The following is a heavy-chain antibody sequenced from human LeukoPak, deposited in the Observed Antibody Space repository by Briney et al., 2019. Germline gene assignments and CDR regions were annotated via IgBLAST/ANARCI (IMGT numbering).Heavy chain of an antibody. CDR3: AKGNYLDSRGYFDY. CDR2: ISWNSGSI. CDR1: GFTFDDYA. D-gene: IGHD3-22*01. V-gene: IGHV3-9*01. J-gene: IGHJ4*02. Sequence: PGRSLRLSCAASGFTFDDYAMHWVRQAPGKGLEWVSGISWNSGSIGYADSVKGRFTISRDNAKNSLYLQMNSLRAEDTALYYCAKGNYLDSRGYFDYWGQGTLVTVSS.